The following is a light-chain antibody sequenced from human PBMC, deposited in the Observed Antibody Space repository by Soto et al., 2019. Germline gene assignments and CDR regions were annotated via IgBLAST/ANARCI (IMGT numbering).Light chain of an antibody. V-gene: IGLV1-40*01. CDR1: GSNIGAGYD. CDR3: QSFDSTLSASI. Sequence: QLVLTQPPSMSGAPGQRVTISCSGSGSNIGAGYDVHWYKQLPGTAPQVVIYGNTNRPSGVPDRFSGSKSGTYASLAITGLQADDEADYYCQSFDSTLSASIFGGGTKLTVL. CDR2: GNT. J-gene: IGLJ2*01.